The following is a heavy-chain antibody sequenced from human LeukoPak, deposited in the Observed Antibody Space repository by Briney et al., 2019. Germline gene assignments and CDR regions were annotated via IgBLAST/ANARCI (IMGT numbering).Heavy chain of an antibody. J-gene: IGHJ4*02. V-gene: IGHV3-7*01. D-gene: IGHD6-13*01. Sequence: GGSLRLSCAASGFTFSNYWMSWVRQAPGKGLEWVANIKQDGSETYYVDSVKGRFTISRDNAKNSLYLQINSLRAEDTAVYYCATIVPGLGSRWDYFEYWGQGTLVTVSS. CDR1: GFTFSNYW. CDR3: ATIVPGLGSRWDYFEY. CDR2: IKQDGSET.